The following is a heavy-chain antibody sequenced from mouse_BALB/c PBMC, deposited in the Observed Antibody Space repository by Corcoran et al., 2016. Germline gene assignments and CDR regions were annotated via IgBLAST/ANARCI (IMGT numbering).Heavy chain of an antibody. CDR3: ASPYYYGSYYFDY. D-gene: IGHD1-1*01. J-gene: IGHJ2*01. CDR1: GYTLTEYT. V-gene: IGHV1-18*01. CDR2: INPNNGGT. Sequence: EVQLQQSGPELVKPWASVKISCKTSGYTLTEYTMHWVKQSHGKSLEWIGGINPNNGGTSYNQKFKGKATLTVDKSSSTAYMELRSLTSEDSAVYYCASPYYYGSYYFDYWGQGTTLTVSS.